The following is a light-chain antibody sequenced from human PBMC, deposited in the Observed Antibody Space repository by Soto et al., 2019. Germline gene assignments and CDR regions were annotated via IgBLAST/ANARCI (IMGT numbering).Light chain of an antibody. V-gene: IGLV3-1*01. J-gene: IGLJ2*01. Sequence: SYELTQPHSVSVSPGQTASITCSGDKLGDKYACWYQQKPGQSPVLVIYQDRKRPSGIPERFSGSNSGNTATLTISGTQAMDEADYYCQAWDSSTVVFGGGTKVTVL. CDR3: QAWDSSTVV. CDR1: KLGDKY. CDR2: QDR.